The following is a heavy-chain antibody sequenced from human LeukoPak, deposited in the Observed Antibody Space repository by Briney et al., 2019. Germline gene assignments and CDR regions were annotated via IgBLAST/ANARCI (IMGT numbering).Heavy chain of an antibody. D-gene: IGHD3-22*01. V-gene: IGHV3-23*01. J-gene: IGHJ4*02. CDR1: GFTFSSFW. Sequence: GGSLRLSCAASGFTFSSFWMHWVRQVPGKGLEWVSAISGSGGSTYYADSVKGRFTISRDNSKNTLYLQMNSLRAEDTAVYYCAKDPNYYDSSGSFDYWGQGTLVTVSS. CDR3: AKDPNYYDSSGSFDY. CDR2: ISGSGGST.